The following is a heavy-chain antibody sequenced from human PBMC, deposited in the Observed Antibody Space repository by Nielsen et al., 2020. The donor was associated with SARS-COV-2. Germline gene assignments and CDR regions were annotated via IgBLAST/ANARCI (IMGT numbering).Heavy chain of an antibody. V-gene: IGHV1-18*01. CDR3: ASSTITPGFWSGQPPVGFDY. CDR1: GYTFTSYG. J-gene: IGHJ4*02. CDR2: ISAYNGNT. Sequence: ASVKVSCKASGYTFTSYGISWVRQAPGQGLEWMGWISAYNGNTNYAQKLQGRVTMTTDTSTSTAYMELRSLRSDDTAVYYCASSTITPGFWSGQPPVGFDYWGQGTLVTVSS. D-gene: IGHD3-3*01.